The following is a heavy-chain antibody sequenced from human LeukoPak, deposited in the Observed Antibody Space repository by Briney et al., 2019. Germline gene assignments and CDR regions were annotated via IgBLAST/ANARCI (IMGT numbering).Heavy chain of an antibody. CDR1: GYTFTSYD. CDR3: ARGTYSSKFWFDP. D-gene: IGHD6-13*01. Sequence: ASVKVSCKASGYTFTSYDINWVRQATGQGLEWMGIINPSGGSTSYAQKFQGRVTMTRDMSTSTVYMELSSLRSEDTAVYYCARGTYSSKFWFDPWGQGTLVTVSS. J-gene: IGHJ5*02. V-gene: IGHV1-46*01. CDR2: INPSGGST.